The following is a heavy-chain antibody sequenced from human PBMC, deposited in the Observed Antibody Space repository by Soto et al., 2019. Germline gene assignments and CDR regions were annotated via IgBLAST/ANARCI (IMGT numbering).Heavy chain of an antibody. D-gene: IGHD6-19*01. J-gene: IGHJ5*02. CDR2: IIPIFGTA. CDR3: AREPGYSSGWGSRWFEP. Sequence: QVQLVQSGAEVKKPGSSVKVSCKASGGTFSSYAISWVRQAPGQGLEWMGGIIPIFGTANYAQKFQGRVTITADESTSTAYMELSSLRSEDTAVYYCAREPGYSSGWGSRWFEPWGQGTLVTVSS. V-gene: IGHV1-69*01. CDR1: GGTFSSYA.